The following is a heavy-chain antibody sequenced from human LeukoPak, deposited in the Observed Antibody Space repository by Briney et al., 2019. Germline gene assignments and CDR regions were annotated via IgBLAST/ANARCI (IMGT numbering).Heavy chain of an antibody. CDR2: ISGFGGNT. CDR3: AKDQDGSGAYPHFHP. Sequence: PGGSLRLSCAASGFTFSSYAMSWIRQAPGKGLEWVSGISGFGGNTFYPDSVRGRFTISRDNAKNSLYLQMNSLRAEDTALYYCAKDQDGSGAYPHFHPWGQGTLVSVSS. V-gene: IGHV3-23*01. J-gene: IGHJ5*02. D-gene: IGHD3-10*01. CDR1: GFTFSSYA.